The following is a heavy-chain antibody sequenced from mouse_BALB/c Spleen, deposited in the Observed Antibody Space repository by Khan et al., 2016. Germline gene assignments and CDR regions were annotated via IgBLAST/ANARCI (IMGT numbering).Heavy chain of an antibody. Sequence: QVRLQQSGAELARPGASVKLSCKASGYTFTDYYINWVKQRPGQGLEWIGEIYPGSGNTYYNEKFKGKAILTADKSSSTAYMQLSSLTSEDSAVYFCTKGGRSDYYAKDYWGQGTSVTVSS. V-gene: IGHV1-77*01. D-gene: IGHD1-1*02. CDR1: GYTFTDYY. J-gene: IGHJ4*01. CDR2: IYPGSGNT. CDR3: TKGGRSDYYAKDY.